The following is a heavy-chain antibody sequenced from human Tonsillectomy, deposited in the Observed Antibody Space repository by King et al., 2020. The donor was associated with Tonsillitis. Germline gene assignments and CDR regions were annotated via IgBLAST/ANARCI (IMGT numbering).Heavy chain of an antibody. CDR3: ASGAAYYDILTGYYPVFPLDY. CDR1: GGSISSYY. Sequence: VQLQESGPGLVKPSETLSLTCTVSGGSISSYYWSWIRQPPGKGLEWIGYIYYSGSTNYNPSLKSRVTISVDTSKNQFSLKLSSVTAADTAVYYCASGAAYYDILTGYYPVFPLDYWGQGTLVTVSS. V-gene: IGHV4-59*01. CDR2: IYYSGST. J-gene: IGHJ4*02. D-gene: IGHD3-9*01.